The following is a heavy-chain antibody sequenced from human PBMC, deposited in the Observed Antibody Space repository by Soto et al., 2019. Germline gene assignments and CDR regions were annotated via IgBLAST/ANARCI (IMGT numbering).Heavy chain of an antibody. CDR1: GFTFSSYA. J-gene: IGHJ6*02. Sequence: GGSLRLSCAASGFTFSSYAMSWVRQAPGKGLEWVSAISGSGGSTYYADSVKGRFTISRDNSQNTLYLHMNSLSAEDTAVYYCAKGSHVLLWFEVRMDVWGQGTTVTVSS. CDR2: ISGSGGST. D-gene: IGHD3-10*01. CDR3: AKGSHVLLWFEVRMDV. V-gene: IGHV3-23*01.